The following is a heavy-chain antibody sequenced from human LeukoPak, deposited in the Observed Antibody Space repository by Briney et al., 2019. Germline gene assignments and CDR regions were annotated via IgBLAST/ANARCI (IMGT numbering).Heavy chain of an antibody. D-gene: IGHD2-21*02. Sequence: PGGSLRLSCAASGFTFSSYWMSWVRQAPGKGLEWVANIKQDGSEKYYVDSVKGRFTISRDNAKNSLYLQMNSLRAEDTAIYYCAKDRTGVVTDLDYWGQGTLVTVSS. CDR3: AKDRTGVVTDLDY. V-gene: IGHV3-7*03. CDR2: IKQDGSEK. CDR1: GFTFSSYW. J-gene: IGHJ4*02.